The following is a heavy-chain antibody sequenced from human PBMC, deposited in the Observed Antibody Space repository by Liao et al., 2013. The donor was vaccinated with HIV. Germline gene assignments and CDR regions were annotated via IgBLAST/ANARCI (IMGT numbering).Heavy chain of an antibody. D-gene: IGHD3-3*01. CDR3: ARGPYYDFWSGFAN. CDR1: DGSFSGYY. V-gene: IGHV4-34*01. CDR2: INQSGST. Sequence: QVQLQESGPGLVKPSETLSLTCAVYDGSFSGYYWSWIRQPPGKGLEWIGEINQSGSTNYNPSLKSRVTISVDTSKNQFSVKLSSVTAADTAVYYCARGPYYDFWSGFANWGQGTLVTVSS. J-gene: IGHJ4*02.